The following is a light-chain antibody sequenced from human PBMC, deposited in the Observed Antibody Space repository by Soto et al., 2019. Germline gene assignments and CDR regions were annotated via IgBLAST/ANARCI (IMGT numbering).Light chain of an antibody. Sequence: EIVLTQSPGTLSLSPGERATLSCRASQSVTKSLAWYQQKPGQAPRLLIYGASSRATGIPDRFSGSGSGTDFTLTISRLEPEDFAVYYCQLYGRSITFGQGTRLETK. J-gene: IGKJ5*01. CDR3: QLYGRSIT. CDR1: QSVTKS. V-gene: IGKV3-20*01. CDR2: GAS.